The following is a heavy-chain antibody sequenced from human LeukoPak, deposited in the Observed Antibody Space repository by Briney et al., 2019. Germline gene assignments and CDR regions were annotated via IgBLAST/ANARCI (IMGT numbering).Heavy chain of an antibody. D-gene: IGHD2-2*01. Sequence: SETLSLTCTVSGGSISSYYWSWFRQPAGKGLEWIGRIYTSGSTNYNPSLKSRVTMSVDTSKNQFSLKLSSVTAADTAVYYCARDVVVPEDRYYYYYYMDVWGKGTTVTVSS. V-gene: IGHV4-4*07. CDR3: ARDVVVPEDRYYYYYYMDV. J-gene: IGHJ6*03. CDR1: GGSISSYY. CDR2: IYTSGST.